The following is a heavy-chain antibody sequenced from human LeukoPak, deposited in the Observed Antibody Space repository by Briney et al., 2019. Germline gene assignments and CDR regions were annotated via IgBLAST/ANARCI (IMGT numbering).Heavy chain of an antibody. CDR1: GGTFSSYA. CDR3: ARAALLWFGEGWFDP. J-gene: IGHJ5*02. CDR2: IIPIFGTA. V-gene: IGHV1-69*05. D-gene: IGHD3-10*01. Sequence: SVKVSCKASGGTFSSYAISWVRQAPGQGLEWMGGIIPIFGTANYAQKFQGRVTITTDKSTSTAYMELSSLRSEDTAVYYCARAALLWFGEGWFDPWGQGTLVTVSS.